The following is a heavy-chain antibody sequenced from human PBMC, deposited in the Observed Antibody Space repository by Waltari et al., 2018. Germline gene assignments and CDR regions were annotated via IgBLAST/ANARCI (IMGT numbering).Heavy chain of an antibody. CDR2: INTNSGTP. Sequence: QVELVQSGPELKKTGASVKVSCRASGYRFTSYAITSVRQAPGRGFALMGWINTNSGTPTYVQCFTGRFVFSLDTSVSTAFLQINSLEAEDTAVYYCAREVVPAATIVVNWFDPWGQGTLVTVSS. CDR1: GYRFTSYA. V-gene: IGHV7-4-1*02. D-gene: IGHD2-2*01. CDR3: AREVVPAATIVVNWFDP. J-gene: IGHJ5*02.